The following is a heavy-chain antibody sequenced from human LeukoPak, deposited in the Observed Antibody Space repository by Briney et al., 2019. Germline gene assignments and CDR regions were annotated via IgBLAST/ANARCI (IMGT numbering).Heavy chain of an antibody. D-gene: IGHD3-3*01. V-gene: IGHV1-8*01. J-gene: IGHJ4*02. CDR3: ARARRITIFGVVTNAYYFDY. CDR1: GYTFTSND. CDR2: MNPNSGNT. Sequence: ASVKVSCKASGYTFTSNDINWVRQATGQGLEWMGWMNPNSGNTGYAQKFQGRVTMTRNTSISTAYMELSSLRSEDTAVYYCARARRITIFGVVTNAYYFDYWGQGTLVTVSS.